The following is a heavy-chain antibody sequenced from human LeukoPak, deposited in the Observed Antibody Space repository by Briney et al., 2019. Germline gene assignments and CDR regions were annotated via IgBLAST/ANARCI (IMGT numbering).Heavy chain of an antibody. CDR1: GYSISSGFY. D-gene: IGHD6-19*01. J-gene: IGHJ4*02. CDR2: IYHSGNI. Sequence: SETLSLTCTVSGYSISSGFYWGWIQQSPEKGLEWIGSIYHSGNIYYSPSLKSRVAISVDTSQNQLSLSLTSVTAADTAVYYCARAVGSSWYFFDYWGQGTLVTVSS. V-gene: IGHV4-38-2*02. CDR3: ARAVGSSWYFFDY.